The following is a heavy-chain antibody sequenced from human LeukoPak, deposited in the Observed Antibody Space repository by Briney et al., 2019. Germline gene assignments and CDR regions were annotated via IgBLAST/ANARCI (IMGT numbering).Heavy chain of an antibody. Sequence: GGSLRLSCVGSGFTFSSYWMTWVRQAPGKGLEWVANIKEDGSEKYYVDSVKGRFTISRDNAKNSLYLQMNSLRAEDTAVYYCASGGCMNCYSLCDYWGQGTLVTVSS. V-gene: IGHV3-7*01. D-gene: IGHD2-21*02. CDR3: ASGGCMNCYSLCDY. J-gene: IGHJ4*02. CDR2: IKEDGSEK. CDR1: GFTFSSYW.